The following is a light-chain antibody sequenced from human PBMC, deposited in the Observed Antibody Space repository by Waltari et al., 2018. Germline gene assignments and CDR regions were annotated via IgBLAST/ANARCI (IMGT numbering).Light chain of an antibody. CDR3: QQADSFPLT. Sequence: EIVLTQSPATLSLSPGETAILSCRASQSFGHYLAWYQQRPGQTPRLLISDTSNRAPGIPVRFSGSGSGTDFFLTIDSLEPEDFAVYYCQQADSFPLTFGGGTKVEIK. V-gene: IGKV3-11*01. J-gene: IGKJ4*01. CDR1: QSFGHY. CDR2: DTS.